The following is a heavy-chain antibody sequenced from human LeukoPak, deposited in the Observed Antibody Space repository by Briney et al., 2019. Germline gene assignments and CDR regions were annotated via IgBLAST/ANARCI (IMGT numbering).Heavy chain of an antibody. CDR2: IYYSGST. J-gene: IGHJ6*03. Sequence: SETLSLTCTVSGGSISSYYWSWIRQPPGKGLEWIGYIYYSGSTNYNPSLKSRVTISVDTSKNQFSLKLSSVTAADTAVYYCARLIQLWLGDYYYYYYMDVWGKGTTVTVSS. D-gene: IGHD5-18*01. CDR1: GGSISSYY. CDR3: ARLIQLWLGDYYYYYYMDV. V-gene: IGHV4-59*01.